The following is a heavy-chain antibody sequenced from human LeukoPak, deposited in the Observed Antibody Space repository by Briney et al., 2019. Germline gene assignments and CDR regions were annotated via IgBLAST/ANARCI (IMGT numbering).Heavy chain of an antibody. J-gene: IGHJ4*02. V-gene: IGHV3-30*03. CDR3: AIDSSIDS. Sequence: PGRSLRLSRAASGFTFSTYGMHWVSQSPGKGLEWVAIISYDGNNKYYADSVKGRFTISRDNSKNTLYPQVNSLRAEDTAVYYCAIDSSIDSWGQGTLVTVSS. CDR1: GFTFSTYG. CDR2: ISYDGNNK.